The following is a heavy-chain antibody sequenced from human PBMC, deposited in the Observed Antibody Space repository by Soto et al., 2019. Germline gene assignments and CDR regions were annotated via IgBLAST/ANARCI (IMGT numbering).Heavy chain of an antibody. V-gene: IGHV2-26*01. CDR3: ARIDLLYYYDSSGRNYYYYYGMDV. Sequence: SVPTLVNPTETLTLTCTFSGFSLSNARMGVSWIRQPPGKALEWLAHIFSNDEKSYSTSLKSRLTISKDTSKSQVVLTMTNMDPVDTATYYCARIDLLYYYDSSGRNYYYYYGMDVWGQGTTVTVSS. D-gene: IGHD3-22*01. CDR2: IFSNDEK. J-gene: IGHJ6*02. CDR1: GFSLSNARMG.